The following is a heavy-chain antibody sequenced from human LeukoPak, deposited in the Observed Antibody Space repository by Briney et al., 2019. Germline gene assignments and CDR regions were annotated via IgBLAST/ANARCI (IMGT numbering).Heavy chain of an antibody. CDR2: ISSSSSYI. Sequence: GGSLRLSCAASGFTFSSYSMNWVRQAPGKGLEWVSSISSSSSYIYYADSVKGRFTISRDNAKNSLYLQMNSLRAEDTAVYYCARAEWGSRNWLDPWGQGTLVTVSS. CDR3: ARAEWGSRNWLDP. J-gene: IGHJ5*02. D-gene: IGHD3-16*01. CDR1: GFTFSSYS. V-gene: IGHV3-21*01.